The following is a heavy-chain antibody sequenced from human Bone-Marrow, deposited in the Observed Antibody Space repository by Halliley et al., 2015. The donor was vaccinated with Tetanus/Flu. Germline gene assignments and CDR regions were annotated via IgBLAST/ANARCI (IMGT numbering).Heavy chain of an antibody. J-gene: IGHJ6*02. Sequence: ATIPDCADSLKGRFPISRDTPRNPLHLQMNSLSAEDTAVYYCASDRNWNYGGNYYLYYAMDAWGQGTTVTVSS. CDR3: ASDRNWNYGGNYYLYYAMDA. CDR2: ATIP. V-gene: IGHV3-74*01. D-gene: IGHD1-7*01.